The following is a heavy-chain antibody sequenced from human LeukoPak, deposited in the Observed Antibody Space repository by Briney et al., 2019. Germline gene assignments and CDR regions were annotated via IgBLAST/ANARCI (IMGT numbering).Heavy chain of an antibody. Sequence: GGSLRLSCAASGFTFSSYSMNWVRQAPGKGLEWVANIKEDRFEQDYVDSVRGRFTISRDNAQSSLYLQMSSLRAEDTAVYYCARTGSSSSYYSYYYMDVWGKGTTVTVSS. V-gene: IGHV3-7*01. CDR2: IKEDRFEQ. CDR3: ARTGSSSSYYSYYYMDV. J-gene: IGHJ6*03. D-gene: IGHD6-6*01. CDR1: GFTFSSYS.